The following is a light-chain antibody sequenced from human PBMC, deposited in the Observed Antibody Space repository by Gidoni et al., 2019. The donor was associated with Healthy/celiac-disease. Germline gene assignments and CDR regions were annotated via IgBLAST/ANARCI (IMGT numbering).Light chain of an antibody. J-gene: IGKJ5*01. V-gene: IGKV3-20*01. Sequence: EIVLTQSPGTLSLSPGERATLSCRASQSVSSSYLAWYQQKPGQAPRLLIYGASSRATGIPDRVSGSGSGTEFTLTISRLEPEDFAVYYCQQYGSSPITFGQGKRLEIK. CDR2: GAS. CDR1: QSVSSSY. CDR3: QQYGSSPIT.